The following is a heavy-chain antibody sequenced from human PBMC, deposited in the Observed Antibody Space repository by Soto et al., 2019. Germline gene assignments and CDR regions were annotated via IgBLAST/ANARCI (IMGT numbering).Heavy chain of an antibody. J-gene: IGHJ4*02. CDR1: GGSISNYY. CDR3: ARDRIVFDGNVYRGGSSDC. D-gene: IGHD2-15*01. CDR2: TYTSEST. V-gene: IGHV4-4*07. Sequence: QVQLQESGPGLVKASETLSLTCTVSGGSISNYYWSGFRQPAGKEPEWIGRTYTSESTTYNPSHKSRVTMSIDTSKSQFSLQLSSVTAADTAFYYCARDRIVFDGNVYRGGSSDCWGQGILVTVSS.